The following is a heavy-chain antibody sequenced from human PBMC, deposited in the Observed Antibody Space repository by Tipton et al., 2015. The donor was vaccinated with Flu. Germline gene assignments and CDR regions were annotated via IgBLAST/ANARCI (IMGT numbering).Heavy chain of an antibody. CDR2: MYTRGTS. J-gene: IGHJ3*01. D-gene: IGHD1-14*01. CDR1: GFRFSSYY. CDR3: ARGRDNAFDV. Sequence: LRLSCAPSGFRFSSYYMSWIRQAPGKGLEWLGRMYTRGTSNYNPSLKSRLTISLDTSKNQFSLRLTSVTAADTAVYYCARGRDNAFDVWGQGTKVTVSS. V-gene: IGHV4-59*10.